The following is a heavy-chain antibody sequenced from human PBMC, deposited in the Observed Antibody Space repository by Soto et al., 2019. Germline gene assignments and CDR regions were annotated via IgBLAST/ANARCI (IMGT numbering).Heavy chain of an antibody. D-gene: IGHD2-2*01. V-gene: IGHV3-53*02. Sequence: EVQLVETGGGLIQPGGSLRLSCAASGFTVSNTYMTWVRQPPGKGLECVSVIYTAGGTNYADSVKGRFIISRDNSKNTLYLQINRLRAEDTAVYYCARALPVAKGGFDPWGQGTLVTVSS. CDR2: IYTAGGT. CDR3: ARALPVAKGGFDP. CDR1: GFTVSNTY. J-gene: IGHJ5*02.